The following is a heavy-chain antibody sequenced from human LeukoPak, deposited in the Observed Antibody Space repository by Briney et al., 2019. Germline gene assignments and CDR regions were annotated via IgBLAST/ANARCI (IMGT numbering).Heavy chain of an antibody. CDR1: GFTFSSYA. CDR3: AKDPTRITIFGVVTPFDY. J-gene: IGHJ4*02. V-gene: IGHV3-23*01. CDR2: ISGSGGST. Sequence: GGSLRLSCAASGFTFSSYAMSWVRQAPGKGLEWVSAISGSGGSTYYADSVKGRFTISRDNSKNTLYLQMSSLRAEDTAVYYCAKDPTRITIFGVVTPFDYWGQGTLVTVSS. D-gene: IGHD3-3*01.